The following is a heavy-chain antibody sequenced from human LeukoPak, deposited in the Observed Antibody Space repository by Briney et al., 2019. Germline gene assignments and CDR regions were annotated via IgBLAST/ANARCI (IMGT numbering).Heavy chain of an antibody. CDR3: ARLFFDLAADAFDI. V-gene: IGHV1-2*06. J-gene: IGHJ3*02. CDR2: INPNSGGT. Sequence: ASVKVSCKASGYTFTGYYMHWVRQAPGQGLEWMGRINPNSGGTNYAQKFQGRVTMTRDTSISTAYMELSRLRSDDTAVYYCARLFFDLAADAFDIWGQGTMVTVSS. D-gene: IGHD3-3*01. CDR1: GYTFTGYY.